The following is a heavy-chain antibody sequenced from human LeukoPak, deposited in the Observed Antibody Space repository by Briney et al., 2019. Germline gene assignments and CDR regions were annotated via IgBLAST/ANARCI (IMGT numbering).Heavy chain of an antibody. CDR2: IITYNGST. J-gene: IGHJ4*02. CDR3: TSGGWVRASHDLDY. CDR1: GYSFTRYG. V-gene: IGHV1-18*01. D-gene: IGHD6-19*01. Sequence: ASVRVSCKSSGYSFTRYGVSWVRLAPGQGLEWMGSIITYNGSTNFPRKFQGRVTMTADTSTSTVYMELRSLRSDDTAVYYCTSGGWVRASHDLDYWGQGTLVTVSS.